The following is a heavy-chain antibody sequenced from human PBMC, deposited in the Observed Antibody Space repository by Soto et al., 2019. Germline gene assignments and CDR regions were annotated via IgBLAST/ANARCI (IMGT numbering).Heavy chain of an antibody. CDR2: ISSSGSTI. CDR1: GFTFTRYS. V-gene: IGHV3-48*02. CDR3: ARDGGGVIPGARLLGLGGRFFYGMDV. J-gene: IGHJ6*02. D-gene: IGHD2-2*01. Sequence: EVQLVESGGGLVQPGESLRLSCAASGFTFTRYSMNWVRQAPGKGLEWISYISSSGSTIYYADSVKGRFTISRDNAKNSLYLQMNSLRDEDTALYYCARDGGGVIPGARLLGLGGRFFYGMDVWGQGTTVTVSS.